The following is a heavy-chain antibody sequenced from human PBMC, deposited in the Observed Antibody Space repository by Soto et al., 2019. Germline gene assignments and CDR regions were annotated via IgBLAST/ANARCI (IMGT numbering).Heavy chain of an antibody. Sequence: GGALRLSCAASGFSFSAYSMNWVRQAPGKGLEWVSYINGDASTMYYADSVKGRFTISRDDAKKTLYLQMNSLRAEDTAVYYCARGRTDRNFLYYLDHWGQGSLATV. V-gene: IGHV3-11*01. CDR1: GFSFSAYS. CDR2: INGDASTM. J-gene: IGHJ4*02. D-gene: IGHD4-4*01. CDR3: ARGRTDRNFLYYLDH.